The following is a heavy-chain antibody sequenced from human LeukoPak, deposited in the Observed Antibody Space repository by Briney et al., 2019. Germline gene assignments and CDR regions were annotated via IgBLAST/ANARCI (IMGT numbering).Heavy chain of an antibody. CDR2: IVVGSGNT. J-gene: IGHJ6*02. CDR1: GFTFTSSA. Sequence: ASVKVSCKASGFTFTSSAVQWVRQARGQRLEWIGWIVVGSGNTNYAQKFQGRVTITADKSTSTAYMELSSLRSEDTAVYYCARPWYRTPYYYYGMDVWGQGTTVTVSS. CDR3: ARPWYRTPYYYYGMDV. D-gene: IGHD6-13*01. V-gene: IGHV1-58*01.